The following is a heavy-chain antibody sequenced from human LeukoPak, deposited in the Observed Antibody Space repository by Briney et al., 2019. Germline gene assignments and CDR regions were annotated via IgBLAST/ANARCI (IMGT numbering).Heavy chain of an antibody. CDR1: GGSFSGYY. V-gene: IGHV4-34*01. D-gene: IGHD1-26*01. Sequence: SETLSLTCAVYGGSFSGYYWSWIRQPPGKGLEWIGEINHSGSTNYNPSLKSRVTISVDTSKNQFSLKLSSVTAADTAVYYCARSSLSVGYSRLPTRYFDYWGQGTLVTVSS. CDR2: INHSGST. J-gene: IGHJ4*02. CDR3: ARSSLSVGYSRLPTRYFDY.